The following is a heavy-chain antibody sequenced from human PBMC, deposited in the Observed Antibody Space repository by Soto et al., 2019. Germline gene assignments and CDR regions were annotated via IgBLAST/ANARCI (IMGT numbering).Heavy chain of an antibody. Sequence: VQMVQSGGDLVKPGGSLRLSCVTSGFIFSSAWMNWVRQAPGKGLEWVARIKTKSDGETRDYAAPVKGRFTISRDDSKKTVYLQMNSLRAEDTAVYYCVEGWNDFWGQGTLVTVSS. CDR2: IKTKSDGETR. D-gene: IGHD1-1*01. CDR3: VEGWNDF. CDR1: GFIFSSAW. V-gene: IGHV3-15*01. J-gene: IGHJ4*02.